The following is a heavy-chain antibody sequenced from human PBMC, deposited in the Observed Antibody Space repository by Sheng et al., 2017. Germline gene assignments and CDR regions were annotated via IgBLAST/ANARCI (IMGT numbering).Heavy chain of an antibody. CDR1: GFTVSSNH. CDR3: TTGRYFDY. CDR2: IFSGGST. V-gene: IGHV3-53*01. J-gene: IGHJ4*02. Sequence: EVQLVDSGGGLIQPGGSLRLSCAASGFTVSSNHMSWVRQAPGKGLEWISVIFSGGSTYYADSVKGRFTISRDNSKNTLYLQMNSLRAEDTAVYFCTTGRYFDYWGQGTLVTVSS.